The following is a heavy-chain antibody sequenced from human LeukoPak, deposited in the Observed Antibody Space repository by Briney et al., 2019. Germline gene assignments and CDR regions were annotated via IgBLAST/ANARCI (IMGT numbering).Heavy chain of an antibody. J-gene: IGHJ3*02. CDR3: ARVDGRGATDDAFDI. V-gene: IGHV3-7*01. CDR2: IDQDGSGK. D-gene: IGHD5-12*01. CDR1: GFTFTRYW. Sequence: RGGSLRLSCAASGFTFTRYWMSWVRQAPGKGREGVANIDQDGSGKYYVDSVRGRFTVSRDNAKNSIYLHMNNLRAEDTAVYYCARVDGRGATDDAFDIWGQGTMATVSS.